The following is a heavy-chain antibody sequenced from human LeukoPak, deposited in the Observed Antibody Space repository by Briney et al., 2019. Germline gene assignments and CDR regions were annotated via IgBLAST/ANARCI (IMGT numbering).Heavy chain of an antibody. CDR1: GFTFSSYA. D-gene: IGHD4-17*01. J-gene: IGHJ6*04. CDR3: ARERVEDYGDYPTSSYYYYGMGV. Sequence: GGSLRLSCSASGFTFSSYAMHWVRQAPGKGLEYVSAISSNGGSTYYADSVKGRFTISRDNSKNTLYLQMNSLRAEDTAVYYCARERVEDYGDYPTSSYYYYGMGVWGKGTTVTVSS. V-gene: IGHV3-64*04. CDR2: ISSNGGST.